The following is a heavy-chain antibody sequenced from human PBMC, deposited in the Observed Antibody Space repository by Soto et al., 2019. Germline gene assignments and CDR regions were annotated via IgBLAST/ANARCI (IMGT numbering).Heavy chain of an antibody. D-gene: IGHD3-22*01. CDR1: RFTFRTYG. Sequence: QEQLVESGGGVVESGGSLRLSCVASRFTFRTYGMHWVRQAPGKGLECVAAIQNEGSKQYYRDSVKGRFTISRDNSKNXLXPHRNSLRAEDTVVYYWVRCPGLYDSGGKHYDAYEIWGQGTTVTVSS. J-gene: IGHJ3*02. CDR2: IQNEGSKQ. CDR3: VRCPGLYDSGGKHYDAYEI. V-gene: IGHV3-33*01.